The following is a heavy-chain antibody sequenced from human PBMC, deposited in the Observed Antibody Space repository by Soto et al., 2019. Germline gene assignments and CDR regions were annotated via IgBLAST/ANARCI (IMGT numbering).Heavy chain of an antibody. D-gene: IGHD3-3*01. CDR3: ARGPLDYDFWSGYYTQELGY. CDR1: GFTFSSYA. J-gene: IGHJ4*02. V-gene: IGHV3-30-3*01. Sequence: SLRLSCAASGFTFSSYAMHWVRQAPGKGLEWVAVISYDGSNKYYADSVKGRFTISRDNSKNTLYLQMNSLRAEDTAVYYCARGPLDYDFWSGYYTQELGYWGQGTLVTVSS. CDR2: ISYDGSNK.